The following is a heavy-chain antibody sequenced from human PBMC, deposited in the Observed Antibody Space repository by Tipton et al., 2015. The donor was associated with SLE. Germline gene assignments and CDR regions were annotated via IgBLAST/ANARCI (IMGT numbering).Heavy chain of an antibody. D-gene: IGHD2-2*01. CDR3: AMPDYYYYYMDV. CDR2: ISWNSGSI. J-gene: IGHJ6*03. CDR1: GFTFDDYA. V-gene: IGHV3-9*01. Sequence: SLRLSCAASGFTFDDYAMHWVRQAPGKGLEWVSGISWNSGSIGYADSVKGRFTISRDNAKNSLYLQMNSLRAEDTAVYYCAMPDYYYYYMDVWGKGTTVTVSS.